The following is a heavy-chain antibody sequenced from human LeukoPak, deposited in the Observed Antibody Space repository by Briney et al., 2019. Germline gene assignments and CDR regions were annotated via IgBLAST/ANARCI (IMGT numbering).Heavy chain of an antibody. D-gene: IGHD5-24*01. CDR2: IRYDGSNK. J-gene: IGHJ4*02. Sequence: GGSLRLSCAASGFTFSSYGMHWVRQAPGKGLEWVAFIRYDGSNKYYADSVKGRFAISRDNSRNTLYLQMDSLRAEDTAIYYCAKDPSTLKLTDDYWGQGTLVTVSS. CDR1: GFTFSSYG. CDR3: AKDPSTLKLTDDY. V-gene: IGHV3-30*02.